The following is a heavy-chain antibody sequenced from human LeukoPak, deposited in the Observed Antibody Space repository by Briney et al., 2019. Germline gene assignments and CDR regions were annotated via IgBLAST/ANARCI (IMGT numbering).Heavy chain of an antibody. CDR3: ARGPYCGGDRYFDY. V-gene: IGHV4-4*07. CDR1: GGSISGYY. CDR2: IYTSGTT. J-gene: IGHJ4*02. Sequence: PSETLSLTCTVSGGSISGYYWSWIRQPAGKGLEWIGRIYTSGTTNYNPSLKSRVTMSVDTSKSQFSLKLTSVTAADTAVYYCARGPYCGGDRYFDYWGQGTLVTVSS. D-gene: IGHD2-21*02.